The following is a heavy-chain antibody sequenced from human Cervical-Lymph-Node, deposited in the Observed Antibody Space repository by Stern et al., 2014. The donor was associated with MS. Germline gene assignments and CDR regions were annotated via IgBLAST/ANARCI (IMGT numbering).Heavy chain of an antibody. CDR1: GGTFSSYA. Sequence: VQLEESGAEVKKPGSSVKVSCKASGGTFSSYAISWVRQAPGQGLEWMGGIIPIFGTANYAQKFQGRVTITADESTSTAYMELSRLRSEDAAVYYCARDGTYDSSGYYFDYWGQGTLVTVSS. CDR2: IIPIFGTA. CDR3: ARDGTYDSSGYYFDY. J-gene: IGHJ4*02. D-gene: IGHD3-22*01. V-gene: IGHV1-69*01.